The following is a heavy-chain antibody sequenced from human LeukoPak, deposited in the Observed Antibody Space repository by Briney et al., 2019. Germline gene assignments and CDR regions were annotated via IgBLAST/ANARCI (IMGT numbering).Heavy chain of an antibody. Sequence: SVKVSCKASGGTFSSYAISWVRQAPGQGLEWMGRIIPIFGTANYAQKFQGRVTITTDESTSTAYMELSSLRSVDTAVYYCARDGWHRAGDGYNIRLAFDIWGQGTMVTVSS. D-gene: IGHD5-24*01. CDR3: ARDGWHRAGDGYNIRLAFDI. V-gene: IGHV1-69*05. CDR2: IIPIFGTA. CDR1: GGTFSSYA. J-gene: IGHJ3*02.